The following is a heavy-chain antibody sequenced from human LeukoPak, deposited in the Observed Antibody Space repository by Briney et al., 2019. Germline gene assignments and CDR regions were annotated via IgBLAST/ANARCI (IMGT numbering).Heavy chain of an antibody. CDR2: IYSGGST. V-gene: IGHV3-66*01. CDR3: ARAMSYYYGMDV. J-gene: IGHJ6*02. Sequence: PGGSLRLSCAASGFTVSSNYISWVRQAPGKGLEWVSVIYSGGSTYYADSAKGRFTISRDNSKNTLFLQMNSLRAEDTAVYYCARAMSYYYGMDVWGQGTTVTVSS. CDR1: GFTVSSNY.